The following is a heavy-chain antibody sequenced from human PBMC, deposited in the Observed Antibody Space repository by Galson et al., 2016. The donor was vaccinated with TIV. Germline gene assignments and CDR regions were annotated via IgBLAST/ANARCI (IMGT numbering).Heavy chain of an antibody. J-gene: IGHJ3*02. CDR1: GYTFTEYY. Sequence: SVKVSCKASGYTFTEYYIHWVRQAPGQGLEWMGWINPNSGGTMYAQKFQGWVTMTRDTSITTAYMELSRLKSDDTAVYYCAKIGQEHDAFDICGQGRMVTVVS. V-gene: IGHV1-2*04. CDR3: AKIGQEHDAFDI. CDR2: INPNSGGT. D-gene: IGHD1/OR15-1a*01.